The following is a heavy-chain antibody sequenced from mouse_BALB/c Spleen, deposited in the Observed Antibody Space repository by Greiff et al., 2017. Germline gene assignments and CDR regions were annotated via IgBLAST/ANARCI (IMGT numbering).Heavy chain of an antibody. J-gene: IGHJ4*01. CDR3: ARHGEVSPDYAMDY. Sequence: DVMLVESGGGLVKPGGSLKLSCAASGFTFSSYAMSWVRQTPEKRLEWVATISSGGSYTYYPDSVKGRFTISRDNAKNTLYLQMSSLRSEDTAMYYCARHGEVSPDYAMDYWGQGTSVTVSS. CDR1: GFTFSSYA. CDR2: ISSGGSYT. V-gene: IGHV5-9-3*01.